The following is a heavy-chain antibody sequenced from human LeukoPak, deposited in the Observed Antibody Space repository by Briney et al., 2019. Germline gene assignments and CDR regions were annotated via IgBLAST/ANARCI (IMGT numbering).Heavy chain of an antibody. D-gene: IGHD3-3*01. V-gene: IGHV4-61*02. CDR1: GGSISSGSYY. CDR2: IYTSGST. Sequence: SETLSLTCTVSGGSISSGSYYWSWIRQPAGKGLEWIGRIYTSGSTNYNPSLKSRVTISVDTSKNQFSLKLSSVTAADTAVYYCARDEYYDFWSGTPNYYYYYMDVWGKGTTVTVSS. CDR3: ARDEYYDFWSGTPNYYYYYMDV. J-gene: IGHJ6*03.